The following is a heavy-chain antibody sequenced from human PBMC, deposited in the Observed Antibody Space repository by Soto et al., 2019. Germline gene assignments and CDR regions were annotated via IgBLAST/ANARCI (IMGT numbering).Heavy chain of an antibody. CDR3: TTDKVGSYSVIEAFDI. CDR2: IKSKTDGGTT. D-gene: IGHD1-26*01. V-gene: IGHV3-15*01. CDR1: GFTFSNAW. Sequence: GESLKISCAASGFTFSNAWMSWVRQAPGKGLEWVGRIKSKTDGGTTNYAAPVKGRFTISRDDSKNTLYLQMNSLKTEYTAVYYCTTDKVGSYSVIEAFDIWGQGTMVTVSS. J-gene: IGHJ3*02.